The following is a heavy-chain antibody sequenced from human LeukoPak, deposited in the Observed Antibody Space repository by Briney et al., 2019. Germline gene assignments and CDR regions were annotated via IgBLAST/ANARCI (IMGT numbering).Heavy chain of an antibody. D-gene: IGHD1-26*01. Sequence: SSETLSLTCTVSGGSLSSYYWSWIRQPPGKGLEWIGYIYSRGLTRGSTNYNPSLKSRVTISVDTSKNQFSLKLSSVTAADTAVYYCARDQEYSGSYYRYFDYWGQGALVTDSS. CDR1: GGSLSSYY. CDR3: ARDQEYSGSYYRYFDY. J-gene: IGHJ4*02. CDR2: IYSRGLTRGST. V-gene: IGHV4-59*01.